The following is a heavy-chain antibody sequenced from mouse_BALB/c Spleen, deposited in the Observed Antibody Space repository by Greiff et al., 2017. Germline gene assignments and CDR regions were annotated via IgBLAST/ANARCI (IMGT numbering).Heavy chain of an antibody. Sequence: VQLKESGGGLVQPGGSLKLSCAASGFTFSSYGMSWVRQTPDKRLELVATINSNGGSTYYPDSVKGRFTISRDNAKNTLYLQMSSLKSEDTAMYYFAREGDGYYRYAMDYWGQGTSVTVSS. V-gene: IGHV5-6-3*01. CDR3: AREGDGYYRYAMDY. CDR1: GFTFSSYG. J-gene: IGHJ4*01. D-gene: IGHD2-3*01. CDR2: INSNGGST.